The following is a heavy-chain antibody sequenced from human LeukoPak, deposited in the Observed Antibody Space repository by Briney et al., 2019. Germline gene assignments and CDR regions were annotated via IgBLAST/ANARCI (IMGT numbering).Heavy chain of an antibody. CDR1: GFTFSSYW. J-gene: IGHJ4*02. CDR3: ARDQDGYWSSTSCYSYSRVFDY. D-gene: IGHD2-2*01. Sequence: GGSLRLSCAASGFTFSSYWMSWVRQAPGKGLEWVANIKQDGSEKYYVDSVKGRFTISRDNAKNSLYLQMNSLRAEDTAVYYCARDQDGYWSSTSCYSYSRVFDYWGQGTLVTVSS. CDR2: IKQDGSEK. V-gene: IGHV3-7*01.